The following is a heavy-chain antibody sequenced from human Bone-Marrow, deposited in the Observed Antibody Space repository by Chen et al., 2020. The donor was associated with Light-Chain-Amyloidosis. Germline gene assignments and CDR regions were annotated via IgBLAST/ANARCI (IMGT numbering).Heavy chain of an antibody. CDR3: ARRGDGYNFDY. D-gene: IGHD5-12*01. Sequence: GPEVKKPGESLKISCKGSGYTFPNYWIGWVRQMPGKGLEWMGVIYPDDSDARYSPSFEGQVTISADKSITTAYLQWRSLKASDTAMYYCARRGDGYNFDYWGQGTLVTVSS. V-gene: IGHV5-51*01. J-gene: IGHJ4*02. CDR2: IYPDDSDA. CDR1: GYTFPNYW.